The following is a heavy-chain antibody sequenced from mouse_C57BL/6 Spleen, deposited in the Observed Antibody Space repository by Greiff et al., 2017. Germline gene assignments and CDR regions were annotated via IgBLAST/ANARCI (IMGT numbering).Heavy chain of an antibody. CDR1: GYTFTSYW. CDR3: TRWYGYDGDYYAMDY. V-gene: IGHV1-59*01. Sequence: VQLQQPGAELVRPGTSVKLSCKASGYTFTSYWMHWVKQRPGQGLEWIGVIDPSDSYTNYNQKFKGKATLTVATSSSTAYMQLSSLTSEDSAVYYCTRWYGYDGDYYAMDYWGQGTSVTVSS. CDR2: IDPSDSYT. J-gene: IGHJ4*01. D-gene: IGHD2-2*01.